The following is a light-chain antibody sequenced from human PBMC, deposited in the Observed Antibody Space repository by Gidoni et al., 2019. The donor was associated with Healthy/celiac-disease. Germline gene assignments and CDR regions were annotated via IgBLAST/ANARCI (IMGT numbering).Light chain of an antibody. CDR2: AAY. J-gene: IGKJ1*01. V-gene: IGKV1-39*01. Sequence: QMTQSPSSLSASVGDSVTITCRASQSISRYLKWYQQKPGKAPKLLIYAAYSVQSGVPSRFSGSGSGTDCTLTSSSLQPEDVATYYWQQSYSTPWTFXXXTKVEIK. CDR3: QQSYSTPWT. CDR1: QSISRY.